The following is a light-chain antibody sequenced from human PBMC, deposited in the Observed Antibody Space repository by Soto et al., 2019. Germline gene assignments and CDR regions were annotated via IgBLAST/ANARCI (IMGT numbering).Light chain of an antibody. J-gene: IGKJ1*01. V-gene: IGKV1-5*03. CDR1: QSVTNW. CDR2: KAS. Sequence: DIQMTQSPSTLSAYVGERVTITFRASQSVTNWLAWYQQKPGKAPKLLNDKASTLKSWVPSRFSGSVAWTEVTLTISSLQPDDFATYYCQHYNSDSEDVGQETK. CDR3: QHYNSDSED.